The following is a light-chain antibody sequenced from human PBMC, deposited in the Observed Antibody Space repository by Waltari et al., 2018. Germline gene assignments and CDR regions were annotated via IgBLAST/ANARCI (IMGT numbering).Light chain of an antibody. CDR1: QSLLQSNRYNY. CDR2: LGS. V-gene: IGKV2-28*01. J-gene: IGKJ5*01. Sequence: DIVMTQSPLSLPVTPGEPASISFRSSQSLLQSNRYNYLDWYLQKPGQSPQLLIYLGSNRASGVPDRCSGSGSGTDFTLKISRVEAEDVGVYYCMQALQTPITFGQGTRLEIK. CDR3: MQALQTPIT.